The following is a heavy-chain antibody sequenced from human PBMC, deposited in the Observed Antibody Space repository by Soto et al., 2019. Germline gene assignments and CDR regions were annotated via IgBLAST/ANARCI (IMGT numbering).Heavy chain of an antibody. CDR3: ARYQLLTNWFDP. Sequence: PSETLSLTCTVSGGSISSGGYYWSWIPQHPGKGLEWIGYIYCSGSTYYNPSLKSRVTISVDTSKNQFSLKLSSVTAADTAVYYCARYQLLTNWFDPWGQGTLVTVST. CDR2: IYCSGST. V-gene: IGHV4-31*03. D-gene: IGHD2-2*01. J-gene: IGHJ5*02. CDR1: GGSISSGGYY.